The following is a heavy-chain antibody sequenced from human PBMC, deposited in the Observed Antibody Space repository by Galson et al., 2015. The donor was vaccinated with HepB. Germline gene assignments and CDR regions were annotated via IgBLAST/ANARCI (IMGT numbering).Heavy chain of an antibody. Sequence: SLRLSCAASGFTFSSYAMHWVRQAPGKGLEWVAVISYDGSNKYYADSVKGRFTISRDNSKNTLYLQMNSLRAEDTAVYYCARDLPYYYDSSGPQPFDYWGQGTLVTVSS. CDR1: GFTFSSYA. D-gene: IGHD3-22*01. CDR2: ISYDGSNK. J-gene: IGHJ4*02. CDR3: ARDLPYYYDSSGPQPFDY. V-gene: IGHV3-30*04.